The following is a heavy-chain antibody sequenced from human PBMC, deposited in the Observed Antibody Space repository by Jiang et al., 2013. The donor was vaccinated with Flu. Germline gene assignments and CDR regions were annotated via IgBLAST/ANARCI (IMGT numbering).Heavy chain of an antibody. CDR3: AKSRIGRGYSWYLDL. V-gene: IGHV3-23*04. CDR2: ISGSGVST. Sequence: QLVESGGGLVQPGGSLRLSCAASGFTFNTYAMNWVRQAPGKGLEWVSVISGSGVSTNYADSAKGRFTISRDNSKSTVYLQMNSLSLEDTAVYYCAKSRIGRGYSWYLDLWGRGTLVTVSS. CDR1: GFTFNTYA. D-gene: IGHD6-25*01. J-gene: IGHJ2*01.